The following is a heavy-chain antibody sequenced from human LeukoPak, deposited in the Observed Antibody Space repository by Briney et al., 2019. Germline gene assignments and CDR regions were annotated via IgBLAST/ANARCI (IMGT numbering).Heavy chain of an antibody. CDR2: SDSTGDT. CDR1: GFTFSSHD. Sequence: GRSLRLSCAASGFTFSSHDMYWVRQTGKRLEWVAASDSTGDTYYLDSVKGRFTISRETVKNSLSLQMNSLRVGDTGVYYCARGKTGDDYVVFDYWGQGVLVTVSS. CDR3: ARGKTGDDYVVFDY. V-gene: IGHV3-13*01. J-gene: IGHJ4*02. D-gene: IGHD3-10*02.